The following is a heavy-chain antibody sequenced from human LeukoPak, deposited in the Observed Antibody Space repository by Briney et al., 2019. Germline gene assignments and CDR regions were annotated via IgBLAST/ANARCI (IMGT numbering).Heavy chain of an antibody. CDR2: INPNSGGT. Sequence: ASVTVSCKASGYTFTDYYMHWVRQVPAQGLEWMGWINPNSGGTNYAQKFQGRVTMTRDTSISTAYMELSRLRSDDTAVYYCARELPRWYFDYWGQGTLVTVSS. CDR1: GYTFTDYY. CDR3: ARELPRWYFDY. J-gene: IGHJ4*02. D-gene: IGHD2-15*01. V-gene: IGHV1-2*02.